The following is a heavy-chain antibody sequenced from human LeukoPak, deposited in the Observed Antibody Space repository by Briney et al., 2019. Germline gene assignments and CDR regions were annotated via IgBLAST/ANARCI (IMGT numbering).Heavy chain of an antibody. V-gene: IGHV3-7*01. CDR2: IKQDGSEK. D-gene: IGHD3-16*02. Sequence: PGGSLRLSCAASGFTLSSYWMSWVRQAPGKGLEWVANIKQDGSEKYYVDSVKGRFTISRDNAKNSLYLQMNSLRAEDTAVYYCARGAITFGGVIVTPPFDYWGQGTLVTVSS. CDR3: ARGAITFGGVIVTPPFDY. CDR1: GFTLSSYW. J-gene: IGHJ4*02.